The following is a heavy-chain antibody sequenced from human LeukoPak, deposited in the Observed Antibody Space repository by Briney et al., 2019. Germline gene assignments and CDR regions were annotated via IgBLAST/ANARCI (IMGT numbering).Heavy chain of an antibody. Sequence: PSETLSLTCTVSGGSISSYYWSWIRQPPGKGLEWIGEINHSGSTNYNPSLKSRVTISVDTSKNQFSLKLSSVTAADTAVYYCAREDNYYGSGSYYIDYWGQGTLVTVSS. D-gene: IGHD3-10*01. V-gene: IGHV4-34*01. CDR1: GGSISSYY. CDR2: INHSGST. J-gene: IGHJ4*02. CDR3: AREDNYYGSGSYYIDY.